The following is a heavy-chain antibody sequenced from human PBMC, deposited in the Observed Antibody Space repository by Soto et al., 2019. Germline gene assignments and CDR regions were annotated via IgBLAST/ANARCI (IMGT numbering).Heavy chain of an antibody. J-gene: IGHJ4*02. D-gene: IGHD4-17*01. Sequence: SETLSLTCTVSGGSISSYYWSWIRQPPGKGLEWIGYIYYSGSTNYNPSLKSRVTISVDTSKNQFSLKLSSVTAADTAVYYCARDRGMTTVTVFDYWGQGTLVTVS. V-gene: IGHV4-59*01. CDR1: GGSISSYY. CDR3: ARDRGMTTVTVFDY. CDR2: IYYSGST.